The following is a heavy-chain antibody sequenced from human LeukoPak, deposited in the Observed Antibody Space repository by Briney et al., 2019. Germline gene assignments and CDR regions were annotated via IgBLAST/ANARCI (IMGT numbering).Heavy chain of an antibody. V-gene: IGHV1-46*01. CDR1: GYTFTSYY. CDR3: ARSEGRLDAFDI. CDR2: INPSGGST. Sequence: GASVKVSCKASGYTFTSYYMHWVRQAPGQGLEWMGIINPSGGSTSYAQKFQGRVTTTRDTSTSTVYMELSSLRSEDTAVYYCARSEGRLDAFDIWGQGTMVTVSS. J-gene: IGHJ3*02.